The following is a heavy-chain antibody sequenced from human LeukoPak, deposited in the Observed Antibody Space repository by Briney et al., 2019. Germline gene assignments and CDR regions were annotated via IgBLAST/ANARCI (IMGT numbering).Heavy chain of an antibody. CDR1: VYIFTNYY. J-gene: IGHJ4*02. CDR2: INPSGGST. CDR3: AAGTRYSGSYFDY. D-gene: IGHD1-26*01. Sequence: ASVTVSFTSSVYIFTNYYMHWVRQAPGQGLEWMGIINPSGGSTSYAQMFQGRVTMTRDTSTSTVYMELSSLRSEDTAVYYCAAGTRYSGSYFDYWGQGTLVTVSS. V-gene: IGHV1-46*01.